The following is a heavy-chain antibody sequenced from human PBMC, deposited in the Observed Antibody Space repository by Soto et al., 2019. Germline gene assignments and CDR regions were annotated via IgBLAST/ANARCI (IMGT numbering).Heavy chain of an antibody. CDR2: IYYSGST. J-gene: IGHJ6*02. V-gene: IGHV4-30-4*01. Sequence: QVQLQESGPGLVKPSQTLSLTCTVSGCSISSGDYYWSWIRQPPGKGLEWIGYIYYSGSTYYNPSLKSRVTISVDTSKNQFSLKLSSVTAADTAVYYCARDGDSGFYYYYGMDVWGQGTTVTVSS. CDR3: ARDGDSGFYYYYGMDV. D-gene: IGHD5-12*01. CDR1: GCSISSGDYY.